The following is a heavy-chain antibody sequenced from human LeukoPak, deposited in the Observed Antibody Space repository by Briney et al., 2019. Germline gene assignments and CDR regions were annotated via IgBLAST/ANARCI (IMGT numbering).Heavy chain of an antibody. CDR1: GFTFNNHW. CDR2: IRHDGSDK. D-gene: IGHD6-13*01. J-gene: IGHJ6*02. CDR3: ARRITIAAAGWGYGMDV. V-gene: IGHV3-7*03. Sequence: GGALRLSCAASGFTFNNHWMSWVRQAPGKGLEWVANIRHDGSDKKYVDSVKGRFTISRDNAENSLFLQMNSLRAEDTAVYYCARRITIAAAGWGYGMDVWGQGTTVTVSS.